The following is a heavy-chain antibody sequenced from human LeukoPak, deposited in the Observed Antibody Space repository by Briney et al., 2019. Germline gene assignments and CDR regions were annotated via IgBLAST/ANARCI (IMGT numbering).Heavy chain of an antibody. V-gene: IGHV4-30-4*08. CDR3: AREVEYQLPPGWFDP. CDR1: GGSISSGDYY. CDR2: IYYSGST. Sequence: SQTLSLTCTVSGGSISSGDYYWSWIRQPPGKGLEWIGYIYYSGSTNYNPSLKSRVTISVDTSKNQFSLKLSSVTAADTAVYYCAREVEYQLPPGWFDPWGQGTLVTVSS. J-gene: IGHJ5*02. D-gene: IGHD2-2*01.